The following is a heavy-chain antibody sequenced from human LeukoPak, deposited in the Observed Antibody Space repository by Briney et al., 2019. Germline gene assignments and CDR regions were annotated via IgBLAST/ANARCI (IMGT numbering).Heavy chain of an antibody. J-gene: IGHJ6*04. V-gene: IGHV1-46*01. CDR3: ARDPGYGSGSYYRSYYGMDV. CDR1: GYTFTSYY. CDR2: INPSGGST. Sequence: ASVKVSCKASGYTFTSYYMHWVRQAPGQGPEWMGIINPSGGSTSYAQKFQGRVTMTRDTSTSTVYVELSSLRSEDTAVYYCARDPGYGSGSYYRSYYGMDVWGKGTTVTVSS. D-gene: IGHD3-10*01.